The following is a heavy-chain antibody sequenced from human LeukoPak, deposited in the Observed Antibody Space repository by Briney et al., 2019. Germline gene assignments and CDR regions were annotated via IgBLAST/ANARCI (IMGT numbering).Heavy chain of an antibody. CDR2: ISSSSSTI. D-gene: IGHD3-9*01. V-gene: IGHV3-48*04. CDR3: ARGEYDILTNFPSPFDY. J-gene: IGHJ4*02. CDR1: GFTFSSYS. Sequence: QPGGSLRLFCAASGFTFSSYSMNWVRQAPGKGLEWVSYISSSSSTIYYADSVKGRFTISRDNAKNSLYLQMNSLRAEDTAVYYCARGEYDILTNFPSPFDYWGQGTLVTVSS.